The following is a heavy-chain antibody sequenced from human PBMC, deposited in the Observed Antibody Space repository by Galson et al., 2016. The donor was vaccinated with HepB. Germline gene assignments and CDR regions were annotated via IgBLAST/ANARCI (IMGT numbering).Heavy chain of an antibody. D-gene: IGHD3/OR15-3a*01. CDR1: GGSISSSFYY. Sequence: ETLSLTCTVSGGSISSSFYYWAWIRQPPGKGLEWIGNIYYSGTTYYNPSLESRVTISVDTAKTQFSLTLNSVAAADAALYTCARQDKAGLVNCWAQGTMVIVSS. V-gene: IGHV4-39*01. CDR2: IYYSGTT. J-gene: IGHJ3*01. CDR3: ARQDKAGLVNC.